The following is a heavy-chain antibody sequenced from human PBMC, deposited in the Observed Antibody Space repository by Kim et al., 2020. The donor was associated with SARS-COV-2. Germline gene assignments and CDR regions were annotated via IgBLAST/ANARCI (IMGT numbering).Heavy chain of an antibody. Sequence: SETLSLTCTVSGGSVSSGSYYWSWIRQPPGKGLEWIGYIYYSGSTNYNPSLKSRVTISVDTSKNQFSLKLSSVTAADTAVYYCAYYPRGATAGNWFDPWGQGTLVTVSS. V-gene: IGHV4-61*01. CDR2: IYYSGST. J-gene: IGHJ5*02. CDR1: GGSVSSGSYY. D-gene: IGHD1-26*01. CDR3: AYYPRGATAGNWFDP.